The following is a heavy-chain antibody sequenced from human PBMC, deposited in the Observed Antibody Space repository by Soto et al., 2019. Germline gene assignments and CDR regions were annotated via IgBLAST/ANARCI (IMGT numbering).Heavy chain of an antibody. V-gene: IGHV4-39*01. CDR1: GGSISSSSYY. CDR3: ARGIRRKYYYYYYMDV. J-gene: IGHJ6*03. Sequence: ETLSLTCTVSGGSISSSSYYWGWIRQPPGKGLEWIGSIYYSGSTYYNPSLKSRVTISVDTSKNQFSLKLSSVTAADTAVYYCARGIRRKYYYYYYMDVWGKGTTVTVSS. CDR2: IYYSGST. D-gene: IGHD1-20*01.